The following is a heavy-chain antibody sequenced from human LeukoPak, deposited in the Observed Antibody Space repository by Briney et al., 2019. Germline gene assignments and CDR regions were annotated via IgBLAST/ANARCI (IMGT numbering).Heavy chain of an antibody. CDR1: GFTFSTFA. V-gene: IGHV3-23*01. D-gene: IGHD6-13*01. J-gene: IGHJ4*02. CDR2: ISDVGYT. CDR3: AGEKDSSWGY. Sequence: PGESLRLSCAASGFTFSTFAMSWVRQAPGKGLEWVSSISDVGYTYYADSVKGRFTISRDNSKNTLYLQTNSLRAEDTAVYYCAGEKDSSWGYWGQGTLVTVSS.